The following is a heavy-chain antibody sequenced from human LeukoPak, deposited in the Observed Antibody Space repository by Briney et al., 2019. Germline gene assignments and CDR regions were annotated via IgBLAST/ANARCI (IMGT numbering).Heavy chain of an antibody. Sequence: SETLSLTCTVSGGSISSYYWSWIRQPAGKGLEWIGRIYTSGSTNYNPSLKSRVTISVDKSKNQLSLKLSSVTAADTAVYYCAREGGATTYYFDYWGQGTLVTVSS. D-gene: IGHD1-26*01. CDR1: GGSISSYY. CDR2: IYTSGST. J-gene: IGHJ4*02. CDR3: AREGGATTYYFDY. V-gene: IGHV4-4*07.